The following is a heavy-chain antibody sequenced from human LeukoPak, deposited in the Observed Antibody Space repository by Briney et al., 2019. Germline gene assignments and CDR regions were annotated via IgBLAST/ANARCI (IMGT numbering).Heavy chain of an antibody. D-gene: IGHD1-7*01. J-gene: IGHJ4*02. CDR3: ARNYDY. Sequence: GGSLRLPCAASGFTFSSHNMNWVRQAPGKGLEWVSYISSGGTTMQYADSVKGRFTISRDNAKNSLYLQMNSLRDEDTAVYYCARNYDYWGQGTPVTVSS. CDR1: GFTFSSHN. CDR2: ISSGGTTM. V-gene: IGHV3-48*02.